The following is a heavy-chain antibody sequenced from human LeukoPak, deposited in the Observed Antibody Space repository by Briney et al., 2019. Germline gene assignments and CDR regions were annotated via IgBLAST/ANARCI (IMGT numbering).Heavy chain of an antibody. Sequence: SETLSLTCTVSGYSINSPYYWGWIRQPPGKGLEWIGSIYHSGSTYYNLSLKSRVIMSMDTSKNQFSLKLSSVTAADTAVYYCARDSYLRGNSATYARNKDWFDPWGQGTLVTVSS. J-gene: IGHJ5*02. CDR2: IYHSGST. CDR1: GYSINSPYY. D-gene: IGHD1-26*01. CDR3: ARDSYLRGNSATYARNKDWFDP. V-gene: IGHV4-38-2*02.